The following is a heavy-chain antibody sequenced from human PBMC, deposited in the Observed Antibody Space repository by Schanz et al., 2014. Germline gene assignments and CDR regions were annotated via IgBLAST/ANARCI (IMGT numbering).Heavy chain of an antibody. J-gene: IGHJ4*02. CDR2: INSVGSNT. Sequence: EVQLMESGGGLVKPGGSLRLSCAASGFTFSSHWMHWVRQDPGKGLVWVARINSVGSNTDYADSVKGRFTISRDNSKNTLYLQMNSLRAEDTAVYFCAKIERNEDWGQGTLVTVSS. V-gene: IGHV3-74*02. CDR3: AKIERNED. CDR1: GFTFSSHW. D-gene: IGHD1-1*01.